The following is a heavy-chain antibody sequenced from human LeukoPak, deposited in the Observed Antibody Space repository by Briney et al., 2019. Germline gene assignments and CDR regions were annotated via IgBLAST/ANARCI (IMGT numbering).Heavy chain of an antibody. Sequence: SVKVSCKASGGTFSSYAISWVRQAPGQGLEWMGGIIPIFGTANYAQKFQGRVTITADESTSTAYMELSSLRSEDTAVYYCARQEFISGYVFDDWGQGTLVTVSS. V-gene: IGHV1-69*13. J-gene: IGHJ4*02. CDR1: GGTFSSYA. D-gene: IGHD5-12*01. CDR3: ARQEFISGYVFDD. CDR2: IIPIFGTA.